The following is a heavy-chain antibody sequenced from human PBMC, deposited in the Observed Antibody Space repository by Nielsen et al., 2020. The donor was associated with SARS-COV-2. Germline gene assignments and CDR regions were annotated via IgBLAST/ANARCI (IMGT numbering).Heavy chain of an antibody. V-gene: IGHV4-34*01. D-gene: IGHD3-10*01. J-gene: IGHJ5*02. Sequence: SETLPLTCAVYGGSFSDYYWSWIRQPPGEGLEWIGEINHSGSTNYNPSLKSRVTISVDTSSNQFSLKLTSVTAADTAVYYCARYSHITLWFGKFHWFDPWGQGTLVTVSS. CDR3: ARYSHITLWFGKFHWFDP. CDR2: INHSGST. CDR1: GGSFSDYY.